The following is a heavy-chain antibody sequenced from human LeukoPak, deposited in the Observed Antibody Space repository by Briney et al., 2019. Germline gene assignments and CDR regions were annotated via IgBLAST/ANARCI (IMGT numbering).Heavy chain of an antibody. CDR2: IYYSGST. D-gene: IGHD6-6*01. Sequence: PSQTLSLTCTVSGGSISSGDHYSGWIRQPPGKGLEWIGYIYYSGSTYYNPSLKSRVTISVDTSKHQFSLKLSSVTAADTAVYYCARGSWSSSIDYWGQGTLVTVS. CDR1: GGSISSGDHY. J-gene: IGHJ4*02. CDR3: ARGSWSSSIDY. V-gene: IGHV4-30-4*01.